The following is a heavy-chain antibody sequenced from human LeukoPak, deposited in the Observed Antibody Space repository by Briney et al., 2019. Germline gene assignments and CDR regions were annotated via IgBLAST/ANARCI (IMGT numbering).Heavy chain of an antibody. CDR2: IKANSGGT. V-gene: IGHV1-2*02. D-gene: IGHD6-19*01. CDR1: GYTFTGYY. CDR3: ARSKSSGWYMFDY. Sequence: GSVKVSCKASGYTFTGYYMHWVRQAPGQGLEWMGWIKANSGGTNYAQKFQGRVTMTRDTSISTAYMELSRLRSDDTAVYYCARSKSSGWYMFDYWGQGTLVTVS. J-gene: IGHJ4*02.